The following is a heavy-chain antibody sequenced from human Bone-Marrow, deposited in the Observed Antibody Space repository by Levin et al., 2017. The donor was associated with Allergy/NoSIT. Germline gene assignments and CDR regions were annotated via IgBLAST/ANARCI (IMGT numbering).Heavy chain of an antibody. Sequence: SCEASGFTFSTYAMHWVRQAPGKGLEWVAAIKSDASNRYYADSVRGRFSISRDNSNSTLFLQMNSLRVEDTAVYYCARDGSSDYFFDYWGQGTLVTVSS. J-gene: IGHJ4*02. V-gene: IGHV3-33*01. CDR2: IKSDASNR. CDR3: ARDGSSDYFFDY. D-gene: IGHD1-26*01. CDR1: GFTFSTYA.